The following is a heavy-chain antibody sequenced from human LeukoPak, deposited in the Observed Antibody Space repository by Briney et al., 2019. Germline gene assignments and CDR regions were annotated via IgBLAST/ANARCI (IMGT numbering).Heavy chain of an antibody. CDR3: ARATYSSSWLKTYAFDI. V-gene: IGHV1-69*05. CDR2: IIPIFGTA. J-gene: IGHJ3*02. Sequence: SVKVSCKASGGTFSSYAISWVRQAPGQGLEWMGRIIPIFGTANYAQKFQGRVTITTDESTSKAYMGLSSLRSEDTAVYYCARATYSSSWLKTYAFDIWGQGTMVTVSS. CDR1: GGTFSSYA. D-gene: IGHD6-13*01.